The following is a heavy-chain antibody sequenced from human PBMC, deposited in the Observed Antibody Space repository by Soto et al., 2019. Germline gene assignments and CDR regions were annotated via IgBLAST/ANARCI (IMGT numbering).Heavy chain of an antibody. CDR3: ARDFWHNGVSLDV. V-gene: IGHV3-74*01. CDR1: GFTFSNYW. D-gene: IGHD2-8*01. Sequence: GESLKISCAASGFTFSNYWMHWVRQAPGKGLVWVSRVNTDGSSTSYAASVKGRFTISRDNAKNTLYLQMSSLRAEDTAVYYCARDFWHNGVSLDVWGQGTTVTVSS. J-gene: IGHJ6*02. CDR2: VNTDGSST.